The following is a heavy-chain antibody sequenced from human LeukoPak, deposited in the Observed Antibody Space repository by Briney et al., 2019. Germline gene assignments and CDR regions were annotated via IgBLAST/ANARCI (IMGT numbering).Heavy chain of an antibody. CDR2: INTNTGNP. V-gene: IGHV7-4-1*02. Sequence: RASVKVSCKASGYTFTSYAMNWVRQAPGQGLEWMGWINTNTGNPTYAQGLTGRFVFSLDTSVSTAYLQISSLKAEDTAVYYCAREGTIAAAGDTFDPWGQGTLATVSS. CDR3: AREGTIAAAGDTFDP. CDR1: GYTFTSYA. D-gene: IGHD6-13*01. J-gene: IGHJ5*02.